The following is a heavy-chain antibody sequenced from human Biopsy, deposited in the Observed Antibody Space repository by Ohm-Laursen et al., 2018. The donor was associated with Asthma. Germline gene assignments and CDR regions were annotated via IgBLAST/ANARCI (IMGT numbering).Heavy chain of an antibody. CDR3: ARKAGSCISRTCYSLDF. V-gene: IGHV1-18*01. CDR2: ISVYNGNT. Sequence: ASVKVSCKTSGYTFNSAGITWVRQAPGQGLEWMGWISVYNGNTKVAQKLQDRVTMITDTSTGTAYMELRSLRSEDTAVYYCARKAGSCISRTCYSLDFWGQGTLVTVSS. J-gene: IGHJ4*02. D-gene: IGHD2-2*01. CDR1: GYTFNSAG.